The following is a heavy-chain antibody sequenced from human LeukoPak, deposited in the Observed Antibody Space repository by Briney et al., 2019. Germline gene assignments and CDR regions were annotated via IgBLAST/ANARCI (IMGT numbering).Heavy chain of an antibody. D-gene: IGHD6-13*01. J-gene: IGHJ4*02. CDR3: ARESTVAGTARYLDY. Sequence: PSETLSLTCTVSVDSTSSYYWICIRHPAGKGREGIRRIYTSENTNYSPSLKSRVTMSVDTSKNEFSLKLNSVTAADTAVYYCARESTVAGTARYLDYWGQGTLVTVSS. CDR2: IYTSENT. V-gene: IGHV4-4*07. CDR1: VDSTSSYY.